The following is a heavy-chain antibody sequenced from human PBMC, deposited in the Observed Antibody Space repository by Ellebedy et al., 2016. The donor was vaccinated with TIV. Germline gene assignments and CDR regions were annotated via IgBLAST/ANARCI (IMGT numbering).Heavy chain of an antibody. CDR2: ISSSGSYI. D-gene: IGHD2-15*01. J-gene: IGHJ5*02. CDR3: VVGDCSDGTCRGSS. Sequence: GGSLRLXXAASGFSFSSYVMNWVRQAPGKGLEWVSSISSSGSYIDYVSSVKGRFTISRSNTFNSLPLQMNSLSAADTAVYYCVVGDCSDGTCRGSSWGQGTLVTVSS. CDR1: GFSFSSYV. V-gene: IGHV3-21*01.